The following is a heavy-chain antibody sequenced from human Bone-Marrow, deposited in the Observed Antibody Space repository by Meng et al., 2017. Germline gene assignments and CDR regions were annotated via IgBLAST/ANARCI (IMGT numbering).Heavy chain of an antibody. V-gene: IGHV3-33*01. Sequence: GGGGGGVAQPGLSARLSSAATRFTLRSHGMHWARYAPGEGVEWMEAIWYDGNNKYYADSVKVQFTISRVNSQNALYLQMNGLRAEDSVVYYCGRNSGFDYWGQGTLVTVSS. CDR1: RFTLRSHG. CDR2: IWYDGNNK. J-gene: IGHJ4*02. D-gene: IGHD7-27*01. CDR3: GRNSGFDY.